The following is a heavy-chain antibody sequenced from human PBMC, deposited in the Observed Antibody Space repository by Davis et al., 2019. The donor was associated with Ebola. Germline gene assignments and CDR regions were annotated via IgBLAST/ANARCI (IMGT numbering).Heavy chain of an antibody. CDR2: TNSDGSIT. D-gene: IGHD2-2*01. Sequence: GESLKISCAASGFTFSSYGMSWVCQAPGKGLEWVSRTNSDGSITSYADSVKGRFTISRDNAKNTLYLQMNSLRDEDTAVYYCARGTHYAHDYWGQGTLVSVSS. V-gene: IGHV3-74*01. CDR1: GFTFSSYG. CDR3: ARGTHYAHDY. J-gene: IGHJ4*02.